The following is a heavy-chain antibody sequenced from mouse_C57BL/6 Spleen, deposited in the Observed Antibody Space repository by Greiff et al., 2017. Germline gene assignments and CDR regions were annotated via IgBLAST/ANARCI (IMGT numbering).Heavy chain of an antibody. J-gene: IGHJ4*01. Sequence: QVQLQESGPGLVAPSPSLSLTCTVSGFSLTSYAISWVRQPPGQGLEWLGVIWPGGGTNYNSALKSRLSISKDNSKSQVFLKMNSLQTDDTARYYCARNDGNYVDYAMDFWGQGTSVTVSS. D-gene: IGHD2-1*01. CDR1: GFSLTSYA. CDR2: IWPGGGT. V-gene: IGHV2-9-1*01. CDR3: ARNDGNYVDYAMDF.